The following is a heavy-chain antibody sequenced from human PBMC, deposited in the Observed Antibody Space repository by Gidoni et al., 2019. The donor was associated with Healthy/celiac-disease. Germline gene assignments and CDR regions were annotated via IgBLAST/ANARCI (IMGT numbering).Heavy chain of an antibody. CDR1: GGSIRSSSYY. J-gene: IGHJ5*02. CDR3: ARGVEKLPGPFDP. D-gene: IGHD2-15*01. Sequence: QLQLQESGPGLVKPSETLSLTCTVSGGSIRSSSYYWGWIRQPPGKGLEWIGSIYYSGSTYYNPSLKSRVTISVDTSKNQFSLKLSSVTAADTAVYYCARGVEKLPGPFDPWGQGTLVTVSS. CDR2: IYYSGST. V-gene: IGHV4-39*07.